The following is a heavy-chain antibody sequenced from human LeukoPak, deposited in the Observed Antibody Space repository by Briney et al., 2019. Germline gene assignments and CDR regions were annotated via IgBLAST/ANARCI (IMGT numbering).Heavy chain of an antibody. CDR1: GFTFSSYA. Sequence: GGSLRLSCAASGFTFSSYAMSWVRQAPGKGLVWVSRINTDGSSTSYADSVKGRFTISRDNAKNTLYLQMNSLRAEDTAVYYCARDRVYDILTGYRVPYWYFDLWGRGTLVTVSS. J-gene: IGHJ2*01. CDR2: INTDGSST. V-gene: IGHV3-74*01. CDR3: ARDRVYDILTGYRVPYWYFDL. D-gene: IGHD3-9*01.